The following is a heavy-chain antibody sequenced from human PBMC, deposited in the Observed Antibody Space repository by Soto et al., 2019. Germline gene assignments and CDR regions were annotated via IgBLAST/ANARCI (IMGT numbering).Heavy chain of an antibody. Sequence: PSQTLSLTCAISGDSVSSNSAAWNWIRQSPSRGLEWLGRTYYRSKWYMDYGVSVKSRITVNPDTSKNQFSLQLNSVTPEDTAVYYCAREAMIRGVTSTLFDYWGQGTLVTVSS. D-gene: IGHD3-10*01. CDR1: GDSVSSNSAA. CDR3: AREAMIRGVTSTLFDY. CDR2: TYYRSKWYM. V-gene: IGHV6-1*01. J-gene: IGHJ4*02.